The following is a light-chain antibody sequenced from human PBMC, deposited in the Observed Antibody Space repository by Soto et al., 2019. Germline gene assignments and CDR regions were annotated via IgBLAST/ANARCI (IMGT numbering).Light chain of an antibody. V-gene: IGLV1-40*01. Sequence: QSVLTQPPSVSGAPGQRVTISCTGSSSNIGAGYDVHWYQQLPGTAPKLLIYGNSNRPSGVPDRFSGSKSGTSASLAITGLQAEDDADYYCQSYDSSLVHVVFGGGTKLTVL. CDR1: SSNIGAGYD. J-gene: IGLJ2*01. CDR2: GNS. CDR3: QSYDSSLVHVV.